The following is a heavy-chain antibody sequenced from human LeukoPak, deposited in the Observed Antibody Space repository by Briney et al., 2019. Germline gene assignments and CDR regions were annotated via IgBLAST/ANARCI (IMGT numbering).Heavy chain of an antibody. CDR1: GFTFSSYW. V-gene: IGHV3-7*01. J-gene: IGHJ4*02. Sequence: GGSLRLSCAASGFTFSSYWMSWVRQAPGKGLEWVANIKQDGSEKYYVDSVKGRFTISRDNAKNSLYLQMNSLRAEDTAVYYCARDRYYYGSGSYFDYWGQGTLVTVYS. CDR3: ARDRYYYGSGSYFDY. D-gene: IGHD3-10*01. CDR2: IKQDGSEK.